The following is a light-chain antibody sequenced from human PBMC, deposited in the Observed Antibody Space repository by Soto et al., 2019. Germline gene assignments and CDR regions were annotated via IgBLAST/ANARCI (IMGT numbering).Light chain of an antibody. CDR3: QQSNSYSEA. J-gene: IGKJ1*01. Sequence: IQMTQSASTLSGYVGDRVTITCRASQTISSWLAWYQQKPGKAPKLLIYKASTLKSGVPSRFSGSGSGTEFTLTISSLQPDDFATYYCQQSNSYSEAFGQGTKVDI. CDR1: QTISSW. CDR2: KAS. V-gene: IGKV1-5*03.